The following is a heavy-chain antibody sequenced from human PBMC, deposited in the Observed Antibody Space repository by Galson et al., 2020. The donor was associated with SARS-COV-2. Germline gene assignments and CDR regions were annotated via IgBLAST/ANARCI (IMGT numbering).Heavy chain of an antibody. CDR2: IKSDGSIT. J-gene: IGHJ6*04. CDR1: GFTFSSYS. D-gene: IGHD4-17*01. CDR3: ARDDHYDDNSLDV. Sequence: GESLKISCEASGFTFSSYSMHWVRQGPGKGLVWVSRIKSDGSITRYADSVKGRFTISRDNAKNTLYLQMNSLRAEDTAVYYCARDDHYDDNSLDVWGKGTTVTVSS. V-gene: IGHV3-74*01.